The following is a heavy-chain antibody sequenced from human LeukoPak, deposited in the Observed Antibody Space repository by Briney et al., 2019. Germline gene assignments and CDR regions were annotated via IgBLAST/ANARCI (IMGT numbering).Heavy chain of an antibody. V-gene: IGHV3-21*01. CDR3: ARAASDAFDI. J-gene: IGHJ3*02. CDR2: ISSSSSYI. Sequence: GESLRLSCAASGFTFSSYSMNWVRQAPGKGLEWVSSISSSSSYIYYADSVKGRFTISRDNAKNSLYLQMNSLRAEDTAVYYCARAASDAFDIWGQGTMVTVSS. CDR1: GFTFSSYS.